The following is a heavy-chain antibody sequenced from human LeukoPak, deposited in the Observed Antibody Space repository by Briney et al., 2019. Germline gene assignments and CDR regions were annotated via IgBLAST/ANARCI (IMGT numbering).Heavy chain of an antibody. Sequence: ASVKVSCKASGYTFTDYYMHWVRQAPGQGLEWMGWINPNSGATNYAQKFQGRVTMTRDTSISTAYMELSRLRSDDTAVYYCARGLGTVTTLNYYVADWGQGTLVTVSS. CDR3: ARGLGTVTTLNYYVAD. CDR2: INPNSGAT. CDR1: GYTFTDYY. D-gene: IGHD4-17*01. V-gene: IGHV1-2*02. J-gene: IGHJ4*02.